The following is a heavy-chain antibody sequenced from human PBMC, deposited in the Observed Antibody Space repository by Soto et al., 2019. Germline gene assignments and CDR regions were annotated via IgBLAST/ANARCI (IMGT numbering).Heavy chain of an antibody. V-gene: IGHV4-30-2*01. J-gene: IGHJ4*02. CDR2: IYHSGST. D-gene: IGHD3-22*01. Sequence: SETLSLTCTVSGGSISSGGYSWSWIRHPPGKGLEWIGYIYHSGSTYYNPSLKSRVTISVDRSKNQFSLKLSSVTAADTAVYYCARGGVDYYDSSGYYFSRYYFDFWGQGTLVTVYS. CDR3: ARGGVDYYDSSGYYFSRYYFDF. CDR1: GGSISSGGYS.